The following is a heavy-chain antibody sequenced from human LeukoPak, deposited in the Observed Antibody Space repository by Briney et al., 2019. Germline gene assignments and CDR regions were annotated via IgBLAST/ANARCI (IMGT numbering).Heavy chain of an antibody. V-gene: IGHV4-61*02. CDR1: GGSISSGSYY. Sequence: PSQTLSLTCTVSGGSISSGSYYWSWIRQPAGKGLEWIGRIYTSGGTNYNPSLKSRVTISVDTSKNQFSLKLSSVTAADTAVYYCARGPSSLEDAFDIWGQGTMVTVSS. D-gene: IGHD6-6*01. CDR2: IYTSGGT. J-gene: IGHJ3*02. CDR3: ARGPSSLEDAFDI.